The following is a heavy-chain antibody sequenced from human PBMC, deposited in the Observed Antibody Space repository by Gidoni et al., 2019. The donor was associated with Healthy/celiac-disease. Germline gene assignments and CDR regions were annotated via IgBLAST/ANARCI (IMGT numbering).Heavy chain of an antibody. CDR1: GFPFSSYA. V-gene: IGHV3-30-3*01. Sequence: QVQLVESGGGVVQPGRSLRLPCAASGFPFSSYAMHWVRQAPGKGLELVAIISYDGSNKYYADSVKGRFTISRDNSKNTLYLQMNSLRAEDTAVYYCARSRWELLGGAFDIWGQGTMVTVSS. CDR3: ARSRWELLGGAFDI. CDR2: ISYDGSNK. J-gene: IGHJ3*02. D-gene: IGHD1-26*01.